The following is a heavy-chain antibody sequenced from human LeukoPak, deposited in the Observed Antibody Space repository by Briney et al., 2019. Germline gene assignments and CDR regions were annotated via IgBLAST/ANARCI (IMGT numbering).Heavy chain of an antibody. V-gene: IGHV4-34*01. J-gene: IGHJ4*02. CDR3: ARGGRITILPTRLNYFDY. Sequence: SETLSLTCAVYGGSFSGYYWSWIRQPPGKGLEWIGEINHSGSTNYNPSLKSRVTISVDTSKNQFSLKLSSVTAADTAVYYCARGGRITILPTRLNYFDYWGQGTLVTVSS. CDR1: GGSFSGYY. D-gene: IGHD3-3*01. CDR2: INHSGST.